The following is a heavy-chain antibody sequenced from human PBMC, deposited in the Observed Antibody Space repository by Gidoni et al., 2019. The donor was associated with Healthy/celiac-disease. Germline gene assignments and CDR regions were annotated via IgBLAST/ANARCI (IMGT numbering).Heavy chain of an antibody. V-gene: IGHV4-59*01. D-gene: IGHD3-3*01. J-gene: IGHJ5*02. CDR1: GGSISSYY. Sequence: GLVKPSETLSLTCTVSGGSISSYYWSWIRQPTGKGLEWIGYIYYSGSTNYNPSLKSRVTISVDTSKNQFSLKLSSVTAADTAVYYCARGWYYDFWSGYPATYNWFDPWGQGTLVTVSS. CDR2: IYYSGST. CDR3: ARGWYYDFWSGYPATYNWFDP.